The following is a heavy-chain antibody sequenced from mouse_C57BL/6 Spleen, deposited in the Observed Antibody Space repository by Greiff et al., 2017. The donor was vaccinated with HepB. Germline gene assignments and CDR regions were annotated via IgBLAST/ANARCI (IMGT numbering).Heavy chain of an antibody. Sequence: EVQLVESGGGLVKPGGSLKLSCAASGFTFSSYAMYWVRQTPEKRLEWVATISDGGSYTYYPDNVKGRFTISRDNAKNNLYLQMSHLKSEDTATYFCARDSHSGGDYFDYWGQGTTLTVSS. CDR3: ARDSHSGGDYFDY. D-gene: IGHD1-1*02. V-gene: IGHV5-4*01. CDR1: GFTFSSYA. CDR2: ISDGGSYT. J-gene: IGHJ2*01.